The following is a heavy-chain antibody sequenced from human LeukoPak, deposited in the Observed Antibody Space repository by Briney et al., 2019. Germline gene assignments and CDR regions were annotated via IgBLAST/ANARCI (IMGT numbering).Heavy chain of an antibody. CDR1: GGSITSGSYY. CDR2: IYPTGST. D-gene: IGHD3-10*01. J-gene: IGHJ5*02. Sequence: SQTLSLTCTVSGGSITSGSYYWSWIRQPAGKGLEWIGRIYPTGSTSYNPSLKSRVTISVDTSKSQFSLKLSSVTAADTAVYYCARAVGSSESNWFDPWGQGTPVSVSS. V-gene: IGHV4-61*02. CDR3: ARAVGSSESNWFDP.